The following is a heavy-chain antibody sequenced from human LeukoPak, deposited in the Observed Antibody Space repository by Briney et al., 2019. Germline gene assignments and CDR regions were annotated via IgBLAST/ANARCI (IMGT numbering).Heavy chain of an antibody. CDR1: GLTFSSYW. D-gene: IGHD4-17*01. J-gene: IGHJ5*02. V-gene: IGHV3-7*01. CDR2: IKQDGSEK. CDR3: ARDLGMTTVTNWFDP. Sequence: GGSLRLSCAASGLTFSSYWMSWVRQAPGKGLEWVANIKQDGSEKYYVDSVKGRFTISRDNAKNSLYLQMNSLRAEDTAVYYCARDLGMTTVTNWFDPWGQGTLVTVSS.